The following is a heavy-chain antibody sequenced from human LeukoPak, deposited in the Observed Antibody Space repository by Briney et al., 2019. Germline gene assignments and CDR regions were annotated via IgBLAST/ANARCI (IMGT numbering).Heavy chain of an antibody. CDR3: ARDKRHSYGRYFDH. D-gene: IGHD5-18*01. CDR1: GGSFSGYY. V-gene: IGHV4-34*01. J-gene: IGHJ4*02. Sequence: SETLSLTCAVYGGSFSGYYWSWIRQPPGKGLEWIGEINHSGSTNYNPSLKSRVTISVDTSKNRIVLNLSSVTAADTAVYYCARDKRHSYGRYFDHRGQGLLVTVSS. CDR2: INHSGST.